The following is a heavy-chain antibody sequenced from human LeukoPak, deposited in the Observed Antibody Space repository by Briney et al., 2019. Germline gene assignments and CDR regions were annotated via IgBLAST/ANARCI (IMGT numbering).Heavy chain of an antibody. D-gene: IGHD3-10*01. Sequence: PSETLSLTCTVSGGSISSGDYYWSWIRQPPGKGLEWIGYIYYSGSTYYNPSLKSRVTISVDRSKNQFSLKLSSVTAADTAVYYCARDRGVIAPNYYYYGMDVWGQGTTVTASS. CDR3: ARDRGVIAPNYYYYGMDV. J-gene: IGHJ6*02. V-gene: IGHV4-30-4*01. CDR2: IYYSGST. CDR1: GGSISSGDYY.